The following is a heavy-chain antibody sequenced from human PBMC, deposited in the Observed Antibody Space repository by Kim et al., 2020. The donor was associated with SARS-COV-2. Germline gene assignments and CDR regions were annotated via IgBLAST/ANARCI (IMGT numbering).Heavy chain of an antibody. CDR3: ARGGKGPVSHYYFDY. V-gene: IGHV1-2*04. Sequence: QKFQGWVTMTRDTSISTAYMELSRLRSDDTAVYYCARGGKGPVSHYYFDYWGQGTLVTVSS. J-gene: IGHJ4*02.